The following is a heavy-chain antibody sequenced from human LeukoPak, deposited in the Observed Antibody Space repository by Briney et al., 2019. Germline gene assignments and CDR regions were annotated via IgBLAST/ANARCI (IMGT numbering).Heavy chain of an antibody. CDR1: GGSVSSDSYY. V-gene: IGHV4-61*01. CDR3: ATKGPRRGYFDY. CDR2: IYYTGST. Sequence: SETLSLTCTVSGGSVSSDSYYWSWIRQPPGKGLEWIGYIYYTGSTNYNPSLKSRVTISVDMSKNRFSLKLTSVTAADTAVYYCATKGPRRGYFDYWGQGTLVAVSP. J-gene: IGHJ4*02.